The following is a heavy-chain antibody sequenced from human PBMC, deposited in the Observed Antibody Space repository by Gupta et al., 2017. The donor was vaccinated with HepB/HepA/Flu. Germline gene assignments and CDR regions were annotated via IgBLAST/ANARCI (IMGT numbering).Heavy chain of an antibody. Sequence: VQLAESGGGLVQPGGSLRLSCEASGFTVSSYWMHWVRQAPGKGLVWVSRMNQHGSVINYADSVKGRFTISRDNTKNALYLQMNSRRAEDTAIYFCSRDTFGPYDYWGQGTLVTVSS. V-gene: IGHV3-74*01. CDR2: MNQHGSVI. D-gene: IGHD2/OR15-2a*01. CDR3: SRDTFGPYDY. J-gene: IGHJ4*02. CDR1: GFTVSSYW.